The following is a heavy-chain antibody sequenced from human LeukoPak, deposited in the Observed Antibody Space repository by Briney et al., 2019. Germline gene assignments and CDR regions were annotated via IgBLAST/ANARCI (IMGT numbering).Heavy chain of an antibody. V-gene: IGHV4-34*01. CDR2: VNHSGST. CDR1: GGSFSGYY. D-gene: IGHD1-26*01. Sequence: SETLSLTCAVYGGSFSGYYWSWIRQPPGKGLEWIGEVNHSGSTNYNPSLKSRVTMSVDTSKKQFSLKLSSVTAADTAVYYCARVRGSSGSYEYYHYMDVWGKGTTVTISS. CDR3: ARVRGSSGSYEYYHYMDV. J-gene: IGHJ6*03.